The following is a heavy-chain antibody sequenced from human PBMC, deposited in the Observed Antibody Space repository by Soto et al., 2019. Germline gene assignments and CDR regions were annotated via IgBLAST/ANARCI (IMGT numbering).Heavy chain of an antibody. CDR3: ARDNNWSYDY. J-gene: IGHJ4*02. V-gene: IGHV3-74*01. D-gene: IGHD1-1*01. Sequence: VSHIGPDGSSTRDADSVQGRFTISRDNARNTLYLQMNSLRDEDTAVYYCARDNNWSYDYWGQGILVTVSS. CDR2: IGPDGSST.